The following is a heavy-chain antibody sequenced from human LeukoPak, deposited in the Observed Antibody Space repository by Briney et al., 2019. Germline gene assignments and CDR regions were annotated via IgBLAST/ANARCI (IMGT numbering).Heavy chain of an antibody. J-gene: IGHJ4*02. D-gene: IGHD3-10*01. V-gene: IGHV4-34*01. Sequence: PSETLSLTCAVYGGSFSGYYWSWIRQPPGKGLEWIGEINHSGSTNYNPSLKSRVTISVDTSKNQFSLKLSSVTAADTAVYYCARGRRWFGELFPFFDYWGQGTLVTVSP. CDR2: INHSGST. CDR1: GGSFSGYY. CDR3: ARGRRWFGELFPFFDY.